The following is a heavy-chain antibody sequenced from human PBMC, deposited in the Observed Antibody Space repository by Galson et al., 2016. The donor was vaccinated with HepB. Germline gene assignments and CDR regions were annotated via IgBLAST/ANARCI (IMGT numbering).Heavy chain of an antibody. CDR2: IWYDGQNK. V-gene: IGHV3-33*01. D-gene: IGHD6-13*01. Sequence: SLRLSCAASGFTFSSYGMHWVRQAPGKGLEWVAVIWYDGQNKYYADSVKGRFTISRDNSKNTLYLQVNSLRVEDTAVYYCAGSSSRSYYFGINVWGQGTTATVSS. CDR3: AGSSSRSYYFGINV. J-gene: IGHJ6*02. CDR1: GFTFSSYG.